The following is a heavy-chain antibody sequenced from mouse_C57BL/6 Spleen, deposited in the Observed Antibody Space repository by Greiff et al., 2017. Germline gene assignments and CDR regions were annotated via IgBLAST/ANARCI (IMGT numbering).Heavy chain of an antibody. CDR1: GYTFTEYT. V-gene: IGHV1-62-2*01. CDR3: ARHEGGNYGSSYNYFDY. Sequence: VQLQQSGAELVKPGASVKLSCKASGYTFTEYTIHWVKQRSGQGLEWIGWFYPGSGSIKYNEKFKDKATLTADKSSITVYMGLSRLTSEDSAVYFCARHEGGNYGSSYNYFDYWGQGTTLTVSS. J-gene: IGHJ2*01. D-gene: IGHD1-1*01. CDR2: FYPGSGSI.